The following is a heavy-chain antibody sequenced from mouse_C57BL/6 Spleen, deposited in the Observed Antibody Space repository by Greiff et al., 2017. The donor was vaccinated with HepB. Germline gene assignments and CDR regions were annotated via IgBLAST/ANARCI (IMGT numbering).Heavy chain of an antibody. J-gene: IGHJ1*03. CDR1: GYTFTSYW. D-gene: IGHD3-3*01. CDR3: ARGGDRYFDV. Sequence: QVQLQQPGAELVKPGASVKLSCKASGYTFTSYWMQWVKQRPGQGLEWIGEIDPSDSYTNYNQKFKGKATLTVDTSSSTAYMQLSSLTSEDSAVYYCARGGDRYFDVWGTGTTVTVSS. CDR2: IDPSDSYT. V-gene: IGHV1-50*01.